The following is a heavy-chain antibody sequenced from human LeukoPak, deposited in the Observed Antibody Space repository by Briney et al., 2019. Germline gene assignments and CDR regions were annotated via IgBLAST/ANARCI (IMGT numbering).Heavy chain of an antibody. D-gene: IGHD3-22*01. CDR3: ARVIPHYYDSSLPDY. Sequence: GASVKVSCKASGYTFSDHYLQWVRQAPGQGLERMGWINPTSRDTKYAQKFQGRVTMTRDTTTSTATLELRRLRSDDTAVYYCARVIPHYYDSSLPDYWGQGTLVTVSS. V-gene: IGHV1-2*02. CDR1: GYTFSDHY. J-gene: IGHJ4*02. CDR2: INPTSRDT.